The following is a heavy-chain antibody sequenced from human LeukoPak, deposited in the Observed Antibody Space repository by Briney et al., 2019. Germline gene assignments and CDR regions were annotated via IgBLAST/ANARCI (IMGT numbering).Heavy chain of an antibody. CDR2: IYYTGST. CDR3: ARGTYNTSPPDL. J-gene: IGHJ3*01. Sequence: SETLSLICTVSGVSIRSNYWNWVRQPPGKGLEWVGYIYYTGSTKYNPSLKSRVTISVDTSRSQFSLKLCSVTAADTAVYYCARGTYNTSPPDLWGQGTMVTVSS. D-gene: IGHD1-14*01. V-gene: IGHV4-59*01. CDR1: GVSIRSNY.